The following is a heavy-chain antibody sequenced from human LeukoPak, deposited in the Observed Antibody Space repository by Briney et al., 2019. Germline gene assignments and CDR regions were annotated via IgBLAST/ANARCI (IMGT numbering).Heavy chain of an antibody. CDR2: TYYRSGWYN. Sequence: SQTLSLTCAISGDSVSSNSAAWGWIRQTPSRGLEWLGRTYYRSGWYNDYALSVESRITINPDTSKNQVSLQLTSVTPEDTAVYYCARDRGASGWLDYWDQGALVTVSS. J-gene: IGHJ4*02. CDR1: GDSVSSNSAA. D-gene: IGHD6-19*01. CDR3: ARDRGASGWLDY. V-gene: IGHV6-1*01.